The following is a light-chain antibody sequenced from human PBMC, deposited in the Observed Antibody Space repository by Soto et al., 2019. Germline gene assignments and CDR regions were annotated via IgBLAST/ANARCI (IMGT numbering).Light chain of an antibody. Sequence: EIVMTQSPATLSVSPGEKATLSCRASQSVSSNLAWYQQKPGQAPTLLLYAASARATGIPVRFSGSRPGTEFTLSISSLQSEDFAVYYCQHYNNWPFTFGQGTKLAS. CDR2: AAS. CDR1: QSVSSN. V-gene: IGKV3-15*01. CDR3: QHYNNWPFT. J-gene: IGKJ2*01.